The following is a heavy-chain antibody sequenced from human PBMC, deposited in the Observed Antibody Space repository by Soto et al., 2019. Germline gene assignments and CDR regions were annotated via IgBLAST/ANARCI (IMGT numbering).Heavy chain of an antibody. CDR2: INHSGST. J-gene: IGHJ4*02. V-gene: IGHV4-34*01. CDR3: ARLNHGGNSSVDC. CDR1: VGSFSGYY. D-gene: IGHD4-4*01. Sequence: SETLSLTCAFYVGSFSGYYWSCIRHPPGKWLEWIGEINHSGSTNYNPSLKSRVTISVDTSKNQFSLKLSSVTAADTAVYYCARLNHGGNSSVDCLGQGTLGNVS.